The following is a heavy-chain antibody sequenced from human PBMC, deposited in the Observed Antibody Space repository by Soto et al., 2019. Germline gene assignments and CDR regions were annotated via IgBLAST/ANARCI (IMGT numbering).Heavy chain of an antibody. J-gene: IGHJ6*02. Sequence: QVQLVQSGAEVKKPGASVKVSCKASGYTFTGYYMHWVRQAPGQGLEWMGWINPNSGGTNYAQKFQGWVTMTRDTSSSTASMELGRLRTDDTAVYYCAREVGAIVDPSSSGMDVWGQGPTVTVSS. V-gene: IGHV1-2*04. D-gene: IGHD3-16*01. CDR2: INPNSGGT. CDR1: GYTFTGYY. CDR3: AREVGAIVDPSSSGMDV.